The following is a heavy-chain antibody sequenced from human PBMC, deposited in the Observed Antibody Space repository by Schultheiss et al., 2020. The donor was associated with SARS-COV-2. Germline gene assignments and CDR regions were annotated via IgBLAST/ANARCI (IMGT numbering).Heavy chain of an antibody. CDR3: ARGPPLGTVTTPFDY. CDR1: GGSFSGSY. D-gene: IGHD4-17*01. CDR2: INHSGST. V-gene: IGHV4-34*01. J-gene: IGHJ4*02. Sequence: SETLSLTCAVYGGSFSGSYWNWIRQPPGKGLEWFGEINHSGSTNYNPSLKSRVTISVDTSKNQFSLKLSSVTAADTAVYYCARGPPLGTVTTPFDYWGQGTLVTVSS.